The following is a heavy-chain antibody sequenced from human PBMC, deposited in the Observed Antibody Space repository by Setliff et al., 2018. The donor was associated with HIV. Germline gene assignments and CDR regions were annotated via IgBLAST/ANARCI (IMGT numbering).Heavy chain of an antibody. CDR3: ARGLIAATGTWFDP. D-gene: IGHD6-13*01. CDR2: IYYTGST. V-gene: IGHV4-34*01. Sequence: SETLSLTCAIYGGSFSGYYWSWIRQPPGRGLEWIGNIYYTGSTSYNPSLKSRVTISVDTSKNHFSLKLTSVTAADTAVYYCARGLIAATGTWFDPWGQGTLVTVSS. CDR1: GGSFSGYY. J-gene: IGHJ5*02.